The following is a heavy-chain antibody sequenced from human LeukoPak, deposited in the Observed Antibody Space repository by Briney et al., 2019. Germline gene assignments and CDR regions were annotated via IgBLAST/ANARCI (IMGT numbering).Heavy chain of an antibody. CDR3: AVYCSGTSCHFDY. CDR1: GYTLTGYY. CDR2: INPNSGGT. V-gene: IGHV1-2*02. Sequence: ASVKVSCKASGYTLTGYYMHWVRQAPGQGLEWMGWINPNSGGTNYAQKFQGRVTMTRDTSISTAYMELSRLRSDDTAVYYCAVYCSGTSCHFDYWGQGTLVTVSS. D-gene: IGHD2-2*01. J-gene: IGHJ4*02.